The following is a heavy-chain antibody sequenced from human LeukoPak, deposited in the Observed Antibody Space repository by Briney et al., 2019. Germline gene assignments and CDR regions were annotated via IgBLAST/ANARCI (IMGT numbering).Heavy chain of an antibody. J-gene: IGHJ4*02. V-gene: IGHV3-7*01. D-gene: IGHD6-13*01. CDR3: ARSGSTGWSGTNFDY. CDR2: IKQDGSEK. CDR1: GFTFSSYW. Sequence: SGGSLRLSCAASGFTFSSYWMSCVRQAPGKGLEWVANIKQDGSEKYYLDSVKGRFTISRDNAKNSLYLQMNSLRAEDTAVYYCARSGSTGWSGTNFDYWGQGTLVTVSA.